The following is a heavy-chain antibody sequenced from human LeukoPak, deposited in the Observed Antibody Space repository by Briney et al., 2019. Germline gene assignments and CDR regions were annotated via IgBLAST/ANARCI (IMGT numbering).Heavy chain of an antibody. CDR2: INHSGST. V-gene: IGHV4-34*01. CDR1: GGSFSGYY. J-gene: IGHJ4*02. CDR3: ARGGGYYLYHYSEIDY. Sequence: SETLSLTCAVYGGSFSGYYWSWIRQPPGKGLEWIGEINHSGSTNYNPSLKSRVTISVDTSKNQFSLKLSSVTAADTAVYYCARGGGYYLYHYSEIDYWGQGTLVTV. D-gene: IGHD5-18*01.